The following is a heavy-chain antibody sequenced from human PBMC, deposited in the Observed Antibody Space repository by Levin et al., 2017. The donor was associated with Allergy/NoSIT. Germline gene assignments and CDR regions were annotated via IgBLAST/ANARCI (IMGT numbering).Heavy chain of an antibody. CDR2: ISSSGSTI. V-gene: IGHV3-48*03. CDR1: GFTFSSYE. J-gene: IGHJ6*02. CDR3: AREARCGGDCYDYGMDV. D-gene: IGHD2-21*02. Sequence: GGSLRLSCAASGFTFSSYEMNWVRQAPGKGLEWVSYISSSGSTIYYADSVKGRFTISRDNAKNSLYLQMNSLRAEDTAVYYCAREARCGGDCYDYGMDVWGQGTTVTVSS.